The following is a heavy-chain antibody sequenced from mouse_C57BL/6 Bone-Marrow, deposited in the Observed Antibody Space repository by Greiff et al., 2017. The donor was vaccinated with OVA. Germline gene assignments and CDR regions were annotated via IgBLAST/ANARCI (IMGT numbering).Heavy chain of an antibody. D-gene: IGHD2-2*01. V-gene: IGHV1-19*01. CDR2: INPYNGGT. CDR3: ARSSTMVITEAY. J-gene: IGHJ3*01. CDR1: GYTFTDYY. Sequence: EVQLQQSGPVLVKPGASVKMSCKASGYTFTDYYMNWVKQSHGKSLEWIGVINPYNGGTSYNQKFKGKATLTVDKSSSTAYLELNSLTSEDSAVDYCARSSTMVITEAYWGQGTLVTVSA.